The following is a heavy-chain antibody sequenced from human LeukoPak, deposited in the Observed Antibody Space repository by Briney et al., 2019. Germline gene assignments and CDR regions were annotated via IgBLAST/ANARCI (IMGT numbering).Heavy chain of an antibody. J-gene: IGHJ4*02. D-gene: IGHD3-10*01. Sequence: PSETLSLTCAVSGGSISSSNWWSWVRQPPGKGLEWIGEIYHSGSTNYNPSLKSRVTISVDTSKNQFSLKLTSVTAADTAVYYCAAVPESYYTVYYFNYWGQGTLVTVSS. V-gene: IGHV4-4*02. CDR1: GGSISSSNW. CDR3: AAVPESYYTVYYFNY. CDR2: IYHSGST.